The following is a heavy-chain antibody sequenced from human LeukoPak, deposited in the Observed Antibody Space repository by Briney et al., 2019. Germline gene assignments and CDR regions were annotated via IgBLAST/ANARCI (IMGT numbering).Heavy chain of an antibody. CDR3: ARDRAANQDWVEFDP. Sequence: GGSLRLSCAVSGFRVSDYYMNWVRQAPGKGLEWVGLIRDSGEALYADFARGRFAISRDESENTLYLQMNSLRVEDTAVYFCARDRAANQDWVEFDPWGQGTPVIVSS. J-gene: IGHJ5*02. V-gene: IGHV3-66*03. D-gene: IGHD3/OR15-3a*01. CDR1: GFRVSDYY. CDR2: IRDSGEA.